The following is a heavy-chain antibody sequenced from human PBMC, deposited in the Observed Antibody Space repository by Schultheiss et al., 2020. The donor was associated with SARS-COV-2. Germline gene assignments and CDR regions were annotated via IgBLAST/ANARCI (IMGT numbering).Heavy chain of an antibody. CDR1: GGSISSSSYY. J-gene: IGHJ4*02. CDR2: IYYSGST. D-gene: IGHD3-3*01. CDR3: AKDGILASL. Sequence: SETLSLTCTVSGGSISSSSYYWGWIRQPPGKGLEWIGSIYYSGSTNYNPSLKSRVTISGDTSMNQLSLRLSSVTAADTAVYYCAKDGILASLWGQGTLVTVSS. V-gene: IGHV4-39*01.